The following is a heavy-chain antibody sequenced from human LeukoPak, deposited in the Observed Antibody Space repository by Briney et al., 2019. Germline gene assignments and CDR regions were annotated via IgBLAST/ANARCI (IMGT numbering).Heavy chain of an antibody. CDR1: GSPFTSYW. J-gene: IGHJ4*02. CDR2: ILSSCSYT. V-gene: IGHV5-10-1*01. D-gene: IGHD4-17*01. Sequence: GGSRPISGQCSGSPFTSYWISGVRQLPGKGREWIGMILSSCSYTNFSPSFQGHFTISADKSISTASLQWSSLKASDTAMYYCARLDYGDDFDYWGQGTLVTVSS. CDR3: ARLDYGDDFDY.